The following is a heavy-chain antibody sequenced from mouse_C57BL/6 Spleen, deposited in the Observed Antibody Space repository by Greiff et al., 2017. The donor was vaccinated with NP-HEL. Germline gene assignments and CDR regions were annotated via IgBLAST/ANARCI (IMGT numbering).Heavy chain of an antibody. CDR1: GYTFTSYG. CDR2: IYPRSGNT. J-gene: IGHJ2*01. D-gene: IGHD2-4*01. Sequence: QVQLQQSGAELARPGASVKLSCKASGYTFTSYGISWVRQRPGQGLEWIGEIYPRSGNTYYNEKFKGKATLTADKSSSTAYMELRSLTSEDSAVYFCARGPYDYDVDYWGQGTTLTVSS. V-gene: IGHV1-81*01. CDR3: ARGPYDYDVDY.